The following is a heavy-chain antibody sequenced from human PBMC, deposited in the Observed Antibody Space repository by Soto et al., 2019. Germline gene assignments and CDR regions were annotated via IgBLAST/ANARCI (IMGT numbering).Heavy chain of an antibody. D-gene: IGHD2-8*01. CDR2: IYYSGST. CDR1: GGSISSGDYY. CDR3: AKLRDFVVLPAGILDY. Sequence: PSETLSLTCTVSGGSISSGDYYWSWIRQPPGKGLEWIGYIYYSGSTYYNPSLKSRVTISVDTSKNQFSLKLSSVTAADTAIYYCAKLRDFVVLPAGILDYWGPGTLVTVSS. J-gene: IGHJ4*02. V-gene: IGHV4-30-4*01.